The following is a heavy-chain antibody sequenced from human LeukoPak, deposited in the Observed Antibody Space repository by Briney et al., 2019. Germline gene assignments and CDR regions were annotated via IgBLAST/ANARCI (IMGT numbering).Heavy chain of an antibody. J-gene: IGHJ4*02. D-gene: IGHD2-2*01. Sequence: GGSLRLSCAASGFPFSSYWMSWVRQAPGKGLEWVANIKPDGSEKYYVDSVRGRFTISRDDAKNSLYLQTDSLRAEDTAVYYCAKGGEYQLPGDYWGQGTLVTVSS. CDR2: IKPDGSEK. CDR1: GFPFSSYW. V-gene: IGHV3-7*01. CDR3: AKGGEYQLPGDY.